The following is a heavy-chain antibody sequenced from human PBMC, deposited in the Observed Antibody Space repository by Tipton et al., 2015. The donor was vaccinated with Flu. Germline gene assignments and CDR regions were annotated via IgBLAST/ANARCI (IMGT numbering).Heavy chain of an antibody. V-gene: IGHV1-2*02. CDR2: INPNDNGT. Sequence: QLVQSGAEVKKPGASVKVSCKASGYTFIGYYMHWMRQAPGQGLEWMGWINPNDNGTRYPQKFQGRVTVTRDTSISTVYMELSRLSSDDTAVYYCARDGAGYNGAFDMWGQGTMVTVSS. D-gene: IGHD5-24*01. CDR3: ARDGAGYNGAFDM. CDR1: GYTFIGYY. J-gene: IGHJ3*02.